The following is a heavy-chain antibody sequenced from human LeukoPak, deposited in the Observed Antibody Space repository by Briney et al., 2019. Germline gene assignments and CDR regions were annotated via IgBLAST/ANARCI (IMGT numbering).Heavy chain of an antibody. CDR3: ARETDCSSTSCSQHFDY. CDR1: GYTFTGYY. Sequence: ASVKVSCKASGYTFTGYYMHWVRQAPGQGLEWMGWINPNSGGTNYAQKFQGWVTMTRDTSISTAHMELSRLRSDDTAVYYCARETDCSSTSCSQHFDYWGQGTLVTVSS. V-gene: IGHV1-2*04. J-gene: IGHJ4*02. CDR2: INPNSGGT. D-gene: IGHD2-2*01.